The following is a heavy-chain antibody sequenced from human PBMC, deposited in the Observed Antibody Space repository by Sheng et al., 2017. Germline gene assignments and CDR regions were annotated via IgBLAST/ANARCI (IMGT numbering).Heavy chain of an antibody. V-gene: IGHV1-69*01. J-gene: IGHJ4*02. CDR2: IIPIFGTA. Sequence: QVQLVQSGAEVKKPGSSVKVSCKASGGTFSSYAISWVRQAPGQGLEWMGGIIPIFGTANYAQKFQGRVTITADESTNTVHLHLSRLTGEDTAIYYCVREGWELGPHWGQGTLVTVSS. CDR1: GGTFSSYA. CDR3: VREGWELGPH. D-gene: IGHD1-26*01.